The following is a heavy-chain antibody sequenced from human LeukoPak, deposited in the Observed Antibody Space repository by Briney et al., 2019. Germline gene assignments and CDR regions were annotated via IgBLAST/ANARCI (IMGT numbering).Heavy chain of an antibody. J-gene: IGHJ4*02. CDR3: ARDLYCSGGSCTDY. D-gene: IGHD2-15*01. CDR1: GFTFSSYA. V-gene: IGHV3-30-3*01. Sequence: PGGSLRLSCAASGFTFSSYAMHWVRQAPGKGLEWVAVISYDGSNKYYADSVKGRFTISRDNSKNTLYLQMNSLRAEDTAVYYCARDLYCSGGSCTDYCGQGTLVTVSS. CDR2: ISYDGSNK.